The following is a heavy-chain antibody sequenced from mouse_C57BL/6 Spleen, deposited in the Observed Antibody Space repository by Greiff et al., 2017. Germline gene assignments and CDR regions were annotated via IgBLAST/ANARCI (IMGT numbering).Heavy chain of an antibody. CDR2: IYPGSGST. CDR3: GRRDGYDYAMDY. CDR1: GYTFTSFW. Sequence: QVQLQQPGAELVKPGASVKMSCKASGYTFTSFWITWVKQRPGQGLEWIGDIYPGSGSTNYNEKFKSKATLTVDTSSSTAYMQRSSLTSEDSAVYYCGRRDGYDYAMDYWGQGTSVTVAS. V-gene: IGHV1-55*01. D-gene: IGHD2-2*01. J-gene: IGHJ4*01.